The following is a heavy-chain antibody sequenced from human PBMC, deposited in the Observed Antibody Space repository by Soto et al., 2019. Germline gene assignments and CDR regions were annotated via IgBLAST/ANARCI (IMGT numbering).Heavy chain of an antibody. CDR2: ISSSGGTI. J-gene: IGHJ4*02. CDR1: GFTFSDDY. Sequence: PGGSLRLSCGASGFTFSDDYMSWIRQAPGKGLEWVSYISSSGGTIYYADSVKGRFTISRDNAKNSLFLQMNSLRADDTAVYYCARASSPRDPWLDYWGQGTLVTVPS. CDR3: ARASSPRDPWLDY. D-gene: IGHD5-18*01. V-gene: IGHV3-11*01.